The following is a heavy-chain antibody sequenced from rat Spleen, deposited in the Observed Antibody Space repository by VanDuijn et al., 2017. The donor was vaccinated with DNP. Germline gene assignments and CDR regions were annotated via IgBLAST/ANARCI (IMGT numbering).Heavy chain of an antibody. CDR2: IWTGGST. J-gene: IGHJ2*01. Sequence: QVQLKESGPGLVQPSQTLSLACTVSGFSLTSYHVHWFRQPSGKGLEWMGLIWTGGSTEYNSALKSRLSISRDTSKSQVFLKVSSLQTEDTATYYCARGEGYYHSSSNYFDYWGQGVMVTVSS. D-gene: IGHD1-2*01. CDR3: ARGEGYYHSSSNYFDY. CDR1: GFSLTSYH. V-gene: IGHV2-43*01.